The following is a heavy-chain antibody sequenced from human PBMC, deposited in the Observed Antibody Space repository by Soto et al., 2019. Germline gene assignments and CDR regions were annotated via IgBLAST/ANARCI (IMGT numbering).Heavy chain of an antibody. Sequence: QVQLVQSGAEVKRPGSSVKVSCKASGDTFSFYSINWVRQAPGLGLEWMGRVNPILSMSNYAQRFQGRVTMTADKSTSIAYMELSGLRSEDTAMYYCATSYGSGYRAFDYWCQGALVTVSS. J-gene: IGHJ4*02. D-gene: IGHD3-10*01. CDR3: ATSYGSGYRAFDY. V-gene: IGHV1-69*04. CDR1: GDTFSFYS. CDR2: VNPILSMS.